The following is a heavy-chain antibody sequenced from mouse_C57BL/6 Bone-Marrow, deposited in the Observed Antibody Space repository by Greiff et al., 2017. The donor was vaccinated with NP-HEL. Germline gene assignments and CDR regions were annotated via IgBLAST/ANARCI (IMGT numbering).Heavy chain of an antibody. CDR3: AREDYYHGSLWYFDV. Sequence: QVQLQQPGAELVKPGASVKLSCKASGYTFTSYWMQWVKQRPGQGLEWIGEIDPSDSNTNYNQKFKGKATLTVDTSSSTAYMQLSSLTSEDSAVYYCAREDYYHGSLWYFDVWGTGTTVTVSS. CDR1: GYTFTSYW. CDR2: IDPSDSNT. D-gene: IGHD1-1*01. V-gene: IGHV1-50*01. J-gene: IGHJ1*03.